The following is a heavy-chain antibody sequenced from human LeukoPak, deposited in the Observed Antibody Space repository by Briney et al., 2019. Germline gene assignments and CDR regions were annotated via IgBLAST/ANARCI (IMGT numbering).Heavy chain of an antibody. CDR2: IYHSGST. CDR1: GYSISSGYY. CDR3: ARLSGTFDP. V-gene: IGHV4-38-2*02. J-gene: IGHJ5*02. D-gene: IGHD3-10*01. Sequence: SETLSLTCTVSGYSISSGYYWGWIRQPPGKGLEWIGSIYHSGSTYYNPSLKSRVTISVDTSKNQFSLKLSSVTAADTAVYYCARLSGTFDPWGQGTLVTVSS.